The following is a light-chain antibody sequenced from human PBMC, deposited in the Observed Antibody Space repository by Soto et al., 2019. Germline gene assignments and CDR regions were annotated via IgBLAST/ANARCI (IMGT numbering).Light chain of an antibody. J-gene: IGKJ1*01. CDR3: HQYGDWPKT. CDR2: DAS. V-gene: IGKV3D-15*01. CDR1: QSVSSK. Sequence: IVITQSPPTLSFSPGERATLPFRASQSVSSKLAWYQQRPGQAPRLLIYDASNRATDIPARFSGSGSGTEFSLTISGLQSEDFAVYSCHQYGDWPKTFGQGTKVDIK.